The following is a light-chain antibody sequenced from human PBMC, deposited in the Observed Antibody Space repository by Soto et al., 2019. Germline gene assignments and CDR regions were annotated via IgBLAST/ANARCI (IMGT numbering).Light chain of an antibody. CDR2: DAS. V-gene: IGKV1-5*01. J-gene: IGKJ1*01. CDR1: QSIGRW. Sequence: DIQMTQSPSTLSAFVGDGVTITCRASQSIGRWLAWYQQKPGKAPKLLIYDASSLESGVPSRFSGSGSGTEFTLTISSLQPDDFATYYCQQYNTYSPERTFGQGTKVDIK. CDR3: QQYNTYSPERT.